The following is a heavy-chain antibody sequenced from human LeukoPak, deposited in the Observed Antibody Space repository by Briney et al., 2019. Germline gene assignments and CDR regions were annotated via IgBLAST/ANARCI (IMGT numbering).Heavy chain of an antibody. D-gene: IGHD2-2*01. J-gene: IGHJ4*02. CDR1: GYTFTGYY. Sequence: ASVKVSCKASGYTFTGYYMHWVRQAPGQGLEWMGWINPNSGGTNYAQKFQGRVTMTRDASISTAYMELSRLRSDDTAVYYCARARDIVVVPAEKIYFDYWGQGTLVTVSS. V-gene: IGHV1-2*02. CDR3: ARARDIVVVPAEKIYFDY. CDR2: INPNSGGT.